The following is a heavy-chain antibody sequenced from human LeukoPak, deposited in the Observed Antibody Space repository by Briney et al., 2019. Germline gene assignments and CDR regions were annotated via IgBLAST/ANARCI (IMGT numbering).Heavy chain of an antibody. CDR3: AKGIVLMVYAISGDAFDI. Sequence: GGSLRRYCAASGFTFSSYGMHWLRQAPGKGLEWVAFIRYDGSNKYYADSVKGRFTISRDNSKNTLYLQMNSLRAEDTAVYYCAKGIVLMVYAISGDAFDIWGQGTMVTVSS. CDR2: IRYDGSNK. J-gene: IGHJ3*02. V-gene: IGHV3-30*02. CDR1: GFTFSSYG. D-gene: IGHD2-8*01.